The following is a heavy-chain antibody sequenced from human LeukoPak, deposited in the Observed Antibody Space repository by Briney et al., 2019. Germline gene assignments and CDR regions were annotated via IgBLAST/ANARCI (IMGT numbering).Heavy chain of an antibody. CDR1: DGSISSYY. J-gene: IGHJ3*02. CDR2: IYSSGST. D-gene: IGHD3-10*01. CDR3: ARGVVRSGTYFALDI. V-gene: IGHV4-59*01. Sequence: SETLSLTCTVSDGSISSYYWNYIRQPPGKGLEWIGYIYSSGSTNYNPSLKSQVTISLDTSKNQFFLNLSSVTAADTAVYYCARGVVRSGTYFALDIWGQGTMVSVSS.